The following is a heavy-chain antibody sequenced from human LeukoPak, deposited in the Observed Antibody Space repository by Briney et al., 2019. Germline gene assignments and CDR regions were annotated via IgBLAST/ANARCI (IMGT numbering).Heavy chain of an antibody. J-gene: IGHJ3*02. CDR3: AREFAPCYYDSSGYWAHAFDI. D-gene: IGHD3-22*01. CDR1: GGSISSYY. Sequence: SETLSLTCTVSGGSISSYYWSWIRQPAGKGLEWIGRIYTSGSTNYNPSLKSRVTMSVDTSKNQFSLRLSSVTAADTAVYYCAREFAPCYYDSSGYWAHAFDIWGQGTMVTVSS. CDR2: IYTSGST. V-gene: IGHV4-4*07.